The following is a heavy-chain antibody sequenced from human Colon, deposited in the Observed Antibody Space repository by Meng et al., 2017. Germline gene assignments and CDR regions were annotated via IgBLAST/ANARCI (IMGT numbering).Heavy chain of an antibody. D-gene: IGHD6-19*01. CDR3: AKIHLGDSGLDY. J-gene: IGHJ4*02. V-gene: IGHV1-2*06. CDR2: INADSGGT. Sequence: QVQLVQSGAEVKKPGASVKVSCKASGYSLSGYYMPWVRQVPGQGLEWMGRINADSGGTNYAEKFQGRVTLTRDTSINTAYMEVTSLRSDDTAVYYCAKIHLGDSGLDYWGQGTLVTVSS. CDR1: GYSLSGYY.